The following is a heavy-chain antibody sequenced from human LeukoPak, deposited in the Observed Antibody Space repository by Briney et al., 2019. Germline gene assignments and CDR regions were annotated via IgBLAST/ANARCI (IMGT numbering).Heavy chain of an antibody. D-gene: IGHD3-22*01. CDR3: ARSSYYDASGYYREYYFDS. J-gene: IGHJ4*02. CDR1: GFSFSNYA. CDR2: ISGSGGST. Sequence: GGSLRLSCVPSGFSFSNYAMSWVRQAPGKGLEWVSSISGSGGSTHYVDSVKGRFTISRDKTKNTLYLQMNSLRAEDTAVYYCARSSYYDASGYYREYYFDSWGQGTLVTVSS. V-gene: IGHV3-23*01.